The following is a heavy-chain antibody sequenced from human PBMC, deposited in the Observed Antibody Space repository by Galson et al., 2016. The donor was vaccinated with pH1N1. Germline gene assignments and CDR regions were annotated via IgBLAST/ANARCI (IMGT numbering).Heavy chain of an antibody. D-gene: IGHD4-23*01. V-gene: IGHV1-69*06. CDR2: IIPISGTT. CDR3: VFSRFCGKAFDI. Sequence: SVKVSCKASGYTFTHYAVNWVRQAPGQGLEWMGGIIPISGTTNYAQKFQGRVTITADKFTSTACMELTSLKSEDTAVYYCVFSRFCGKAFDIWGRGIMVTASS. J-gene: IGHJ3*02. CDR1: GYTFTHYA.